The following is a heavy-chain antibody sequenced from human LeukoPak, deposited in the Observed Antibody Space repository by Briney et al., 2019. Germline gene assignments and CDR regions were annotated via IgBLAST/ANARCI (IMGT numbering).Heavy chain of an antibody. J-gene: IGHJ4*02. Sequence: KPGASVKVSCKASGYTFTGYYMHWVRQAPGQGLEWMGWINPNSGGTNYAQKFQGRVTMTRDTSISTAYMEPSRLRSDDTAVYYCARDGLTIFGVGDVSWGQGTLVTVSS. D-gene: IGHD3-3*01. CDR3: ARDGLTIFGVGDVS. V-gene: IGHV1-2*02. CDR2: INPNSGGT. CDR1: GYTFTGYY.